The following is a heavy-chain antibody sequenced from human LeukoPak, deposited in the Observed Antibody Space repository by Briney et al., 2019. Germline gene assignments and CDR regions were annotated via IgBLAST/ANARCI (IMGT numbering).Heavy chain of an antibody. CDR3: ARSELSPTDFDY. J-gene: IGHJ4*02. CDR1: GLTFSNYW. V-gene: IGHV3-7*01. CDR2: INQDGGEK. D-gene: IGHD1-1*01. Sequence: GSLRLSCAVSGLTFSNYWMNWVRQSPGKGLEWVANINQDGGEKYYVDSVKGRFTISRDNAKNSLYLQMNSLRAEDTAVYYCARSELSPTDFDYWGQGTLVTVSS.